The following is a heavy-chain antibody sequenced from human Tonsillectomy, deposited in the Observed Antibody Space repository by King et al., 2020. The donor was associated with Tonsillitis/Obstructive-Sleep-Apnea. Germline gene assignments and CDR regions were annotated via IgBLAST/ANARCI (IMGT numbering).Heavy chain of an antibody. V-gene: IGHV1-69*12. CDR1: AGIFNSYV. CDR3: ASCECLSLRYLGYFCCYMDV. Sequence: VQLVQSGAEVKKPGSSVTVSCTASAGIFNSYVINWVRQAPGQGLEWLGGIIPIFGTVNYAQKFQGRVTITADESTRTAYMELSSLTSEDTAGYDCASCECLSLRYLGYFCCYMDVWGEGTPVTVSS. D-gene: IGHD3-9*01. J-gene: IGHJ6*03. CDR2: IIPIFGTV.